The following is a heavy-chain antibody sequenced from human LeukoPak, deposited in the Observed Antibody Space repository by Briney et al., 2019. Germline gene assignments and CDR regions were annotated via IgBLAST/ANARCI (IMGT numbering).Heavy chain of an antibody. CDR2: ISYDDTNK. V-gene: IGHV3-30*04. CDR1: GFTFSNYA. CDR3: ANPPTVTKIRFDS. J-gene: IGHJ5*01. Sequence: GGSLRLSCAASGFTFSNYALHWVRQAPGRGLEWVAVISYDDTNKYYVDSVKGRFTISRDNSKNTLYLQMNSLRAEDTAVYYCANPPTVTKIRFDSWGQGTLVTVSS. D-gene: IGHD4-17*01.